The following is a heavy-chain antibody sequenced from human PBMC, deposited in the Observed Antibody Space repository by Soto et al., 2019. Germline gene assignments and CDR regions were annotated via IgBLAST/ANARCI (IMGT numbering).Heavy chain of an antibody. CDR1: GFTFSSYA. D-gene: IGHD3-22*01. J-gene: IGHJ4*02. V-gene: IGHV3-23*01. CDR3: AKGQNYYDSRSSRMFDY. CDR2: ISGSGGST. Sequence: VGSLRLSCAVSGFTFSSYALSWVRQAPGKGLEWVSSISGSGGSTHYADSVRGRFTISRDNSKKTLYLQINRLRTEDTAVYYCAKGQNYYDSRSSRMFDYWGQGTLVTVSS.